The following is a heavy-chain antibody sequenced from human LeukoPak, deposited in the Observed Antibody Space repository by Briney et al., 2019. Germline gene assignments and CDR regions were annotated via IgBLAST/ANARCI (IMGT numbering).Heavy chain of an antibody. CDR1: GYTFTSYG. V-gene: IGHV1-18*01. D-gene: IGHD3-22*01. J-gene: IGHJ4*02. CDR2: ISAYNGNT. CDR3: ARPKGDYDSSGYYVGHYFDY. Sequence: ASVKVSCKASGYTFTSYGISWVRQAPGQGLEWMGWISAYNGNTNYAQKLQGRVTMTTDTSTSTAYMELRSLRSDDTAVYYCARPKGDYDSSGYYVGHYFDYWGQGTLVTVSS.